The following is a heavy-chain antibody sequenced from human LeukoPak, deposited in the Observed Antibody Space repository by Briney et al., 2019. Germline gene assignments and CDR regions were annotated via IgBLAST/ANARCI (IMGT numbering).Heavy chain of an antibody. CDR1: GGSFSSYY. D-gene: IGHD3-10*01. CDR3: AREYYYGSGSYFNLFDP. Sequence: PSETLSLTCAVYGGSFSSYYWSWIRQPPGRGLEWIGEINDSGSTNYNPSLKSRVTISADTSKNQFSLKLSSVTAADTAVYYCAREYYYGSGSYFNLFDPWGQGTLVTVSS. V-gene: IGHV4-34*01. J-gene: IGHJ5*02. CDR2: INDSGST.